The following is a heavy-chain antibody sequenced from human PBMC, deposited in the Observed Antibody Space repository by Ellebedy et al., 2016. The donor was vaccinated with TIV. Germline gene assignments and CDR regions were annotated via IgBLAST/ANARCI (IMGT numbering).Heavy chain of an antibody. CDR2: ISAYNGNT. D-gene: IGHD2-2*01. CDR3: ARSGYCSSTSCYAVRSYYYGIDV. V-gene: IGHV1-18*01. J-gene: IGHJ6*02. CDR1: GYTFTSYG. Sequence: AASVKVSCKASGYTFTSYGISWVRQAPGQGLEWMGWISAYNGNTNYAQKLQGRVTITTDTSTSTAYMYLMSLRSDDTTVYYCARSGYCSSTSCYAVRSYYYGIDVWGQGTTVTVSS.